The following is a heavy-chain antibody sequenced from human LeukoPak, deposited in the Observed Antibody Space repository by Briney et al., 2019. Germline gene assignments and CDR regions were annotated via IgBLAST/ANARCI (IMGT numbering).Heavy chain of an antibody. Sequence: GGSLRLSCAASGFTFTNYAMTWVRQAPGKGLEWVSVIGASGADTYYSDSVKGRFTISRDQSKNTFHLQMNSVRVEDTAVYFCASWGSGSFYEYWGQGTLVTVSS. CDR3: ASWGSGSFYEY. CDR1: GFTFTNYA. J-gene: IGHJ4*02. CDR2: IGASGADT. D-gene: IGHD1-26*01. V-gene: IGHV3-23*01.